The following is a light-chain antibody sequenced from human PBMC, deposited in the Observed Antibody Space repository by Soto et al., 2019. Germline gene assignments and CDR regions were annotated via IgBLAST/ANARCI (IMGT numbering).Light chain of an antibody. CDR1: QSVSNN. CDR3: QQYGSSPRA. J-gene: IGKJ1*01. V-gene: IGKV3-15*01. CDR2: GAS. Sequence: EIVMTQSPATLSVSPGERATLSCRASQSVSNNLAWYQQKPGQAPRLLMYGASTRATGIPARFSGSGSGTDFTLTISRLEPEDFAVYYCQQYGSSPRAFGQGTKVDI.